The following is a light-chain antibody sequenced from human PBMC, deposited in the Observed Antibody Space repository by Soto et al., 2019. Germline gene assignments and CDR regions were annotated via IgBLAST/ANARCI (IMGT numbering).Light chain of an antibody. J-gene: IGKJ1*01. Sequence: EIVMTQSPATLSVSPGERATLSCRASQSVSSNLAWYQQKPGQAPRLLIYGASTRATGIPARFSGSGSGTEFPLNISSPQSEDFAVYYCQQYNNWPPTFGQGTKVEIK. V-gene: IGKV3-15*01. CDR3: QQYNNWPPT. CDR2: GAS. CDR1: QSVSSN.